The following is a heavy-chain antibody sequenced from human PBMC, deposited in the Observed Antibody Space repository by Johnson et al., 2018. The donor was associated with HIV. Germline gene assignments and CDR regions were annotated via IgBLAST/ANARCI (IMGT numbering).Heavy chain of an antibody. Sequence: VQLVESGGGVVQPGRSLRLSCAASGFTFSNYAMSWVRQGPGKGLVWVSALGASGGRTFSADSVKGRFTISRDNSKNTLYLQMNSLRAEDTAVYYCAKPRYYDNAFEMWGQGTMVTVSS. D-gene: IGHD3-16*01. J-gene: IGHJ3*02. V-gene: IGHV3-23*04. CDR1: GFTFSNYA. CDR3: AKPRYYDNAFEM. CDR2: LGASGGRT.